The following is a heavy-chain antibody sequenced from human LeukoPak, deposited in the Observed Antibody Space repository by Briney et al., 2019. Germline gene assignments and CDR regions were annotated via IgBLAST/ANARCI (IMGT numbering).Heavy chain of an antibody. CDR1: GYTFTSYD. V-gene: IGHV1-8*01. Sequence: ASVKVSCKASGYTFTSYDINWVRQATGQGLEWMGWMNPNSGNTGYAQKFQGRVTMTRNTSISTAYMELSRLRSDDTAVYYCAVITIFGVVTDDAFDIWGQGTMVTVSS. CDR2: MNPNSGNT. CDR3: AVITIFGVVTDDAFDI. D-gene: IGHD3-3*01. J-gene: IGHJ3*02.